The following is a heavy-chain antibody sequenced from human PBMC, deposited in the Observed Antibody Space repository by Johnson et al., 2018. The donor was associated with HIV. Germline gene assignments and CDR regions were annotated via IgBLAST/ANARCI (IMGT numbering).Heavy chain of an antibody. CDR1: GFTFSSCA. Sequence: QVQLVESGGGVVRPGGSLRLSCVASGFTFSSCAMSWVRQAPGKGLEWVAVISYDGSNKYYADSLEGRFTISRDNAKKTLYLQMDNLRTEDTAIYYCARDGIYSSPHDAFDIWGQGTLVIVSS. CDR2: ISYDGSNK. CDR3: ARDGIYSSPHDAFDI. D-gene: IGHD3-22*01. V-gene: IGHV3-30*04. J-gene: IGHJ3*02.